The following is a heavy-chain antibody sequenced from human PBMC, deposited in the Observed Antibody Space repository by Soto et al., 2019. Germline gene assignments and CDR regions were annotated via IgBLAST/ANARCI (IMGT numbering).Heavy chain of an antibody. CDR3: ATGLRFLPYFYGRDV. CDR1: GYSSSSGYY. V-gene: IGHV4-38-2*01. Sequence: SDALSLTFAVSGYSSSSGYYWGWIGQRPGKGVEWSGSIYHSGSTYYNPSITSRVPISVDTSKLHLSPKLSSVHAADTPAYYCATGLRFLPYFYGRDVWGQGTTVPVSS. D-gene: IGHD3-3*01. J-gene: IGHJ6*02. CDR2: IYHSGST.